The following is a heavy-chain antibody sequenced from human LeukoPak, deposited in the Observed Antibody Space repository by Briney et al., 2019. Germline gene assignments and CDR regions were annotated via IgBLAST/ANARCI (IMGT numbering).Heavy chain of an antibody. D-gene: IGHD2-15*01. V-gene: IGHV4-59*01. J-gene: IGHJ4*01. CDR3: AATLTSWYFDS. CDR2: VSYSGST. CDR1: GDSLGKYY. Sequence: SGSLSLTCHVSGDSLGKYYWTWIRQPPGKGLGWICYVSYSGSTNYDPSLKNRVTISVDTSKTQFSLNLRSVTAADTAVYYCAATLTSWYFDSWGHGTLVTVSS.